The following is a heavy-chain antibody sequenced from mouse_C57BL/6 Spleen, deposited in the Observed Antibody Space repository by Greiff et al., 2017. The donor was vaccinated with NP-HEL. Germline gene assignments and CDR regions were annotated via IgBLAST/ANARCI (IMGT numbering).Heavy chain of an antibody. CDR2: ISSGGSYT. D-gene: IGHD1-1*01. J-gene: IGHJ1*03. CDR1: GFTFSSYG. CDR3: ARQYYGSSVEWYFDV. V-gene: IGHV5-6*01. Sequence: EVHLVESGGDLVKPGGSLKLSCAASGFTFSSYGMSWVRQTPDKRLEWVATISSGGSYTYYPDSVKGRFTISRDNAKNTLYLQMSSLKSEDTAMYYCARQYYGSSVEWYFDVWGTGTTVTVSS.